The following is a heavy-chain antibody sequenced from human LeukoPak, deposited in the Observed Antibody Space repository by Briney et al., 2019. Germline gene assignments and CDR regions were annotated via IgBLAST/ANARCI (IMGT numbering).Heavy chain of an antibody. CDR2: IRYDGSNK. V-gene: IGHV3-30*02. CDR1: GFTFSSYG. CDR3: AKDRAAAGRYYMDV. J-gene: IGHJ6*03. D-gene: IGHD6-13*01. Sequence: GGSLRLSCAASGFTFSSYGMHWVRQAPGKGLEWVAFIRYDGSNKYYADSVKGRFTISRDNSKNTLYLQMNSLRAEDTAVYYCAKDRAAAGRYYMDVWGKGTTVTVSS.